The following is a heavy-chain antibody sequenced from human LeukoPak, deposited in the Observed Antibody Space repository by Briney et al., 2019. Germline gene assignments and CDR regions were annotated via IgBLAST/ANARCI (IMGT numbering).Heavy chain of an antibody. J-gene: IGHJ3*02. CDR1: GGSISSGSYY. Sequence: SQTLSLTCTVSGGSISSGSYYWSWIRQPAGKGLEWIGRIYTSGSTNYNPSLKSRVTISVDTSKNQFSLKLSSVTAADTAVYYCARDPSYYYDSSGYWRSDAFDIWGQGTMVTVSS. V-gene: IGHV4-61*02. CDR3: ARDPSYYYDSSGYWRSDAFDI. D-gene: IGHD3-22*01. CDR2: IYTSGST.